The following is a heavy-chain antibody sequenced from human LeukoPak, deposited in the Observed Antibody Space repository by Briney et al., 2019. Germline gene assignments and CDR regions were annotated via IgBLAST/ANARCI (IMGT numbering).Heavy chain of an antibody. CDR3: ARVRYYGSGSYNWFDP. V-gene: IGHV4-4*07. CDR2: IYTSGST. Sequence: SETLSLTCTVSGVSISSYYWSWIRQPAGKGLEWIGRIYTSGSTNYNPSLKSRVTMSVDTSKNQFSLKLSSVTAADTAVYYCARVRYYGSGSYNWFDPWGQGTLVTVSS. D-gene: IGHD3-10*01. CDR1: GVSISSYY. J-gene: IGHJ5*02.